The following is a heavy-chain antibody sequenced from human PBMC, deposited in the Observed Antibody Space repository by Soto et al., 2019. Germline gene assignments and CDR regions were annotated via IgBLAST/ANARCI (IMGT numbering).Heavy chain of an antibody. CDR2: VHISGHS. CDR1: GGSVRAPDW. Sequence: QVHLQESGPGLVAPSGTLSLTCTLSGGSVRAPDWWNWVRQSPAKGLEWIAEVHISGHSNYNPSLRSRVSVSIDSSKNQFYLNLNSVTAADTDIYYCARVRQGCSANNCYFDPWGQGNQVTISS. J-gene: IGHJ5*01. V-gene: IGHV4-4*02. CDR3: ARVRQGCSANNCYFDP. D-gene: IGHD1-1*01.